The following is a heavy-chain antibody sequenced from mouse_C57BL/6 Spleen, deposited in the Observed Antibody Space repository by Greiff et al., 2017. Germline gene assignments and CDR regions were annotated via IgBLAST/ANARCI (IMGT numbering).Heavy chain of an antibody. Sequence: QVQLQQPGAELVRPGSSVKLSCKASGYTFTSYWMHWVKQRPIQGLEWIGNIDPSDSATHYNQKFKDKATLTVDKSSSTAYMQLSSLTSEDSAVYYCARSDYGSSRFAYWGQGTLVTVSA. CDR1: GYTFTSYW. J-gene: IGHJ3*01. CDR3: ARSDYGSSRFAY. CDR2: IDPSDSAT. V-gene: IGHV1-52*01. D-gene: IGHD1-1*01.